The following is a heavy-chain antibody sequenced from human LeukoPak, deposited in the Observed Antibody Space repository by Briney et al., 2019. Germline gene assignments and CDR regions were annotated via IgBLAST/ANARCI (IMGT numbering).Heavy chain of an antibody. J-gene: IGHJ3*02. D-gene: IGHD3-3*01. Sequence: PGRSLRLSCAASGFTFSSYAMHWVRQAPGKGLEWVAVISYDGSNKYYADSVKGRFTISRDNSKNTLYLQMNSLRAEDTVVYYCARVGQCYDFWSGPLHDAFDIWGQGTMVTVSS. CDR2: ISYDGSNK. CDR1: GFTFSSYA. V-gene: IGHV3-30-3*01. CDR3: ARVGQCYDFWSGPLHDAFDI.